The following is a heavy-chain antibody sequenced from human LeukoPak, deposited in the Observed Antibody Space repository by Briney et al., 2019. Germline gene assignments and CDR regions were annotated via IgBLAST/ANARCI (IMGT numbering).Heavy chain of an antibody. V-gene: IGHV3-30*02. D-gene: IGHD3-22*01. CDR2: IRYDGSSK. CDR3: AKGGGRTMIVVVKEGYYFDY. CDR1: GFNFNTYG. Sequence: GGSLRLSCTASGFNFNTYGMHWVRQTPGRGLEWVAFIRYDGSSKYNTDSVKGRFTISRDNSKNTLYLQMNSLRAEDTAVYYCAKGGGRTMIVVVKEGYYFDYWGQGTLVTVSS. J-gene: IGHJ4*02.